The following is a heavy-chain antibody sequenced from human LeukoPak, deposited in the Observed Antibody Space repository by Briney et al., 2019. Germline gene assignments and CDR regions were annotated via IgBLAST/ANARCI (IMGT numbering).Heavy chain of an antibody. CDR3: AKIPVSGYMSFGEHFDY. Sequence: SGGSLRLSCAASGFTVSSNYMSWVRQAPGKGLEWVAFIRFDGSDKFYAESVKGRFTISRDNSKNTLHLQMNSLRAEDSAVYYCAKIPVSGYMSFGEHFDYWGQGTRVTVSS. D-gene: IGHD3-22*01. J-gene: IGHJ4*02. CDR1: GFTVSSNY. V-gene: IGHV3-30*02. CDR2: IRFDGSDK.